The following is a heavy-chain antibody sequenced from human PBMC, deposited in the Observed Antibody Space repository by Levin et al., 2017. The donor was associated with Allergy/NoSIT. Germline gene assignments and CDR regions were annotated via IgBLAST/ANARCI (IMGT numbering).Heavy chain of an antibody. Sequence: GGSLRLSCKASGGTFSSYAISWVRQAPGQGLEWMGGIIPIFGTANYAQKFQGRVTITADESTSTAYMELSSLRSEDTAVYYCARGSSHIVVVTATPPLDYWGQGTLVTVSS. CDR3: ARGSSHIVVVTATPPLDY. D-gene: IGHD2-21*02. CDR1: GGTFSSYA. J-gene: IGHJ4*02. CDR2: IIPIFGTA. V-gene: IGHV1-69*01.